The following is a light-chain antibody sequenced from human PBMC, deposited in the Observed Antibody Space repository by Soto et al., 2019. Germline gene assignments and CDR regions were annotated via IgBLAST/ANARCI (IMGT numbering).Light chain of an antibody. CDR2: VAS. CDR1: QNIINY. V-gene: IGKV1-39*01. CDR3: QESYNAPIT. Sequence: DIQMTQSPSSLSASVGDRVTITFRASQNIINYLNWYQQKPGKAPQLLIYVASRLESGVPSRFSGSGSGTDFTLTISSMQPEDFATYDCQESYNAPITFGQGPRLDI. J-gene: IGKJ5*01.